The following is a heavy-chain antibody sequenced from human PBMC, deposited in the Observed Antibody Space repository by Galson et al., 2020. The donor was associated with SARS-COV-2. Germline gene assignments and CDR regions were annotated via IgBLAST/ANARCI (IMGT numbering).Heavy chain of an antibody. CDR3: ARIRGIQLEYYYMDV. Sequence: GGSLRLSCAASGFTFSNHGLNWVRQAPGKGLQWVSYISPRSSTIYYADSVKGRFTISRDDAKNSLFLQMNSLRVEDTAVYYCARIRGIQLEYYYMDVWGKGTTVTIPS. J-gene: IGHJ6*03. D-gene: IGHD1-1*01. CDR2: ISPRSSTI. V-gene: IGHV3-48*01. CDR1: GFTFSNHG.